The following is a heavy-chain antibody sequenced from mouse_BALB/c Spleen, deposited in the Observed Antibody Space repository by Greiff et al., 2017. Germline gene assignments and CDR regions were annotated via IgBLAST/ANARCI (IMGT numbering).Heavy chain of an antibody. Sequence: EVQLQQSGGGLVQPGGSLNLSCAASGFDFSRYWMSWARQAPGKGQEWIGEINPGSSTINYTPSLKDKFIISRDNAKNTLYLQMSKVRSEDTALYYCARGGGDYYAMDYWGQGTSVTVSS. CDR1: GFDFSRYW. J-gene: IGHJ4*01. CDR3: ARGGGDYYAMDY. V-gene: IGHV4-2*02. CDR2: INPGSSTI.